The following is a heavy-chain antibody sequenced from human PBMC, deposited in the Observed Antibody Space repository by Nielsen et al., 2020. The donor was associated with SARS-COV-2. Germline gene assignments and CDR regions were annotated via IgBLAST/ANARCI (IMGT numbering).Heavy chain of an antibody. Sequence: GESLKISCAASGFTFSSYAMSWVRQAPGKGLEWVSAISGSGGSTYYADSVKGRFTISRDNSKNTLYLQMNSLRAEDTAVYYCASETGYCSGGSCYSYSLGYYYGMDVWGQGTTVTVSS. V-gene: IGHV3-23*01. J-gene: IGHJ6*02. CDR3: ASETGYCSGGSCYSYSLGYYYGMDV. CDR2: ISGSGGST. CDR1: GFTFSSYA. D-gene: IGHD2-15*01.